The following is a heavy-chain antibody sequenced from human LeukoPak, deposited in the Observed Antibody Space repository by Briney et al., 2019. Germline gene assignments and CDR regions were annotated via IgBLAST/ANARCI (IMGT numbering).Heavy chain of an antibody. V-gene: IGHV3-21*01. CDR3: ARAPRPYGAGYMDV. CDR1: GGSISRSNW. CDR2: ISSSSSYI. Sequence: PSGTLSLTCAVSGGSISRSNWWYWVRQPPGKGLEWVSSISSSSSYIYYADSVKGRFTISRDNAKNTLYLQMNSLRAEDTAVYYCARAPRPYGAGYMDVWGKGTTVTVSS. J-gene: IGHJ6*03. D-gene: IGHD4-17*01.